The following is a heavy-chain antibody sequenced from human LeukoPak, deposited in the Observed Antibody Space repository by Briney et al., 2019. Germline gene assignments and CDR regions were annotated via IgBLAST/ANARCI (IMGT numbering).Heavy chain of an antibody. CDR3: ARGNSYYYDSSGSSGAFDI. CDR2: ITWNSASI. Sequence: GGSLRLSCATSGFTFDDYAMHWVRQAPGKGLEWVSGITWNSASIGYADSVKGRFTISRDNAKNSLYLQMNSLRAEDTAVYYCARGNSYYYDSSGSSGAFDIWGQGTMVTVSS. D-gene: IGHD3-22*01. V-gene: IGHV3-9*01. J-gene: IGHJ3*02. CDR1: GFTFDDYA.